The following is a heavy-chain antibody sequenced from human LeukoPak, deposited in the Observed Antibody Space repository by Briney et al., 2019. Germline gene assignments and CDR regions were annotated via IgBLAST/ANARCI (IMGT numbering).Heavy chain of an antibody. CDR1: GGSISSSSYY. CDR3: ARPRYSGSGYYY. CDR2: INHSGST. Sequence: PSETLSLTCTVSGGSISSSSYYWSWIRQPPGKGLEWIGEINHSGSTNYNPSLKSRVTISVDTSKNQFSLKLSSVTAADTAVYYCARPRYSGSGYYYWGQGTLVTVSS. J-gene: IGHJ4*02. D-gene: IGHD3-22*01. V-gene: IGHV4-39*07.